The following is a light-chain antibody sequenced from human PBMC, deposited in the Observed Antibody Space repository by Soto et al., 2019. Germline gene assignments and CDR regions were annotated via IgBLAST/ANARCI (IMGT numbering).Light chain of an antibody. V-gene: IGKV1-9*01. Sequence: DIQLTQSPASLSASVGDRVTITCRASQGISSYLAWYQQKPGKAPELLINGASTWNSGGPSRFSGSEAGKEFTLTISSLQPEDFASYYCQQLNSYPLTFGGGTKVEIK. J-gene: IGKJ4*01. CDR3: QQLNSYPLT. CDR1: QGISSY. CDR2: GAS.